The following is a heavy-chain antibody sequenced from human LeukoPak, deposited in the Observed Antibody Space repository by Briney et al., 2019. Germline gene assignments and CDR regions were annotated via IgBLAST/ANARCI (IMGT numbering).Heavy chain of an antibody. D-gene: IGHD3/OR15-3a*01. V-gene: IGHV4-38-2*02. Sequence: PSETLSLTCTVSGYSISSGYYWGWIRQPPGKGLEWIGSIYHSGHSNYNPSLKSRVTMSVDKSKNQFSVRLSAVTAADTAMYYCASGDWLRVFDYWGQGTLVTVSS. CDR1: GYSISSGYY. J-gene: IGHJ4*02. CDR3: ASGDWLRVFDY. CDR2: IYHSGHS.